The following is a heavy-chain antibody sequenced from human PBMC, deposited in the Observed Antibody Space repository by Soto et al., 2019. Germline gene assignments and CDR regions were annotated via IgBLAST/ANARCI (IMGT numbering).Heavy chain of an antibody. J-gene: IGHJ5*02. CDR1: GYTFTNYG. CDR2: ISAYNGNT. V-gene: IGHV1-18*01. D-gene: IGHD3-10*01. CDR3: TIGVGSGSYYNQYNWFDP. Sequence: ASVKVSCKASGYTFTNYGISWVRQAPAQGLEWMGWISAYNGNTTYAQKLHGRVTMTTDTSMRTAYLELRSLRSEDTAVYYSTIGVGSGSYYNQYNWFDPWGQGNRVTVSS.